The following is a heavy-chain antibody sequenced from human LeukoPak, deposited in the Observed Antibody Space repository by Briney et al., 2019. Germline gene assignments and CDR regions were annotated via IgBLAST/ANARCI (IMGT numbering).Heavy chain of an antibody. V-gene: IGHV1-18*01. CDR1: GYTFTSYG. Sequence: ASVKVSCKASGYTFTSYGISWVRQAPGQGLEWMGWISAYNGNTNYAQKLQGRVTMTTDTSTSTAYMELRSLRSDDTAVYYCARELPITIFGVVIIPYYGMDAWGQGTTVTVSS. D-gene: IGHD3-3*01. J-gene: IGHJ6*02. CDR2: ISAYNGNT. CDR3: ARELPITIFGVVIIPYYGMDA.